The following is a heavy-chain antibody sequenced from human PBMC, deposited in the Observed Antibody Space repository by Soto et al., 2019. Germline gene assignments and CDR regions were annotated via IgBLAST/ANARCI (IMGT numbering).Heavy chain of an antibody. CDR2: IKSKTDGGTT. J-gene: IGHJ6*02. CDR3: TTEPRITMVRGAYYYYGMDA. V-gene: IGHV3-15*07. CDR1: GFTFSNAW. D-gene: IGHD3-10*01. Sequence: GGSLRLSCAASGFTFSNAWMNWVRQAPGKGLEWVGRIKSKTDGGTTDYAAPVKGRFTISRDDSKNTLYLQMNSLKTEDTAVYYCTTEPRITMVRGAYYYYGMDAWGQGALVTVSS.